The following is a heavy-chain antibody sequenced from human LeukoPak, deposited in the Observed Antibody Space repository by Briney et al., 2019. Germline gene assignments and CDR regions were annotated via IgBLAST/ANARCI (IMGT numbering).Heavy chain of an antibody. J-gene: IGHJ3*02. CDR1: GYTFTSYG. Sequence: ASVKVSCKASGYTFTSYGISWVRQAPGQGLEWMGWIIAYNGNTNYAQKLQGRVTMTTDTSTSTAYMELRSLRSDDTAVYYCARERPSYYYDSSGSVDAFDIWGQGTMVTVSS. V-gene: IGHV1-18*01. CDR2: IIAYNGNT. D-gene: IGHD3-22*01. CDR3: ARERPSYYYDSSGSVDAFDI.